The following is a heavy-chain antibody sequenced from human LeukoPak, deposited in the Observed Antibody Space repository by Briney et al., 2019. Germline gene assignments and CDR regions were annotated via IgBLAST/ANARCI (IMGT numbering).Heavy chain of an antibody. CDR2: ISWNSGSI. CDR3: AKGSSCGYRYYFDY. J-gene: IGHJ4*02. Sequence: GRSLGLSCAASGFTFDDYAMHWVRQAPGKGLEWVSGISWNSGSIGYADSVKGRFTVSRDNAKNSLYLQMNSLRAEDTALYYCAKGSSCGYRYYFDYWGQGTLVTVSS. CDR1: GFTFDDYA. D-gene: IGHD5-18*01. V-gene: IGHV3-9*01.